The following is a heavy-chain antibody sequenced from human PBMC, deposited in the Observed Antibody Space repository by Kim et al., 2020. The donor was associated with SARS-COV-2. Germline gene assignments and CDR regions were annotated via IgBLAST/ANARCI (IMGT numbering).Heavy chain of an antibody. Sequence: GGSLRLSCVASGFTFTNFAMHWVRQAPGKGLEWVAAIPFDGTNIHPADSVKGRFTITRDNPKNTLYLQMSSLRAEDTAVYYCARERNLVRGALTFNYGMDVWGQGTTVTVSS. V-gene: IGHV3-30*04. D-gene: IGHD3-10*01. CDR1: GFTFTNFA. CDR3: ARERNLVRGALTFNYGMDV. J-gene: IGHJ6*02. CDR2: IPFDGTNI.